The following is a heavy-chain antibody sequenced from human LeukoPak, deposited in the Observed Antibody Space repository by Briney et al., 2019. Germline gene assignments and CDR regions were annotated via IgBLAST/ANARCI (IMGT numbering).Heavy chain of an antibody. V-gene: IGHV4-31*03. CDR2: IYYSGST. CDR1: GGSISSGGYY. J-gene: IGHJ4*02. D-gene: IGHD5-24*01. Sequence: SQTLSLTCTVSGGSISSGGYYWSWIPQHPGKGLEWIGYIYYSGSTYYNPSLKSRVTISVDTSKNQFSLKLSSVTAADTAVYYCARGLQLRGIFDYFDYWGQGTLVTVSS. CDR3: ARGLQLRGIFDYFDY.